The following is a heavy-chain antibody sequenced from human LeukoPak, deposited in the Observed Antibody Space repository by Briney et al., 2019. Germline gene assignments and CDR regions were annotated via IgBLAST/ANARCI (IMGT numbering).Heavy chain of an antibody. Sequence: PSQTLSLTCTVSGGSISSGSYYWSWIRQPAGKGLEWIGRIYTSGSTNYNPPLRSRVTISVDTSKNQFSLKLSSVTAADTAVYYCARDGPQGAVAVSCFDYWGQGTLVTVSS. D-gene: IGHD6-19*01. CDR2: IYTSGST. J-gene: IGHJ4*02. V-gene: IGHV4-61*02. CDR3: ARDGPQGAVAVSCFDY. CDR1: GGSISSGSYY.